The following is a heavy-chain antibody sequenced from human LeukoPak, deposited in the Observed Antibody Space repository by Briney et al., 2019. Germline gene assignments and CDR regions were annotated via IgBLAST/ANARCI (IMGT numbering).Heavy chain of an antibody. CDR3: AKAPDIAVAGRINWFDP. V-gene: IGHV3-30*18. D-gene: IGHD6-19*01. CDR2: ISYDGGNK. J-gene: IGHJ5*02. CDR1: GFTFSSFD. Sequence: GRSLRLSCAASGFTFSSFDMHWVRQAPGKGLEWGAVISYDGGNKYYADSVKGRFTSSRDNSKNTLYLQMNSLRAEDTAVYYCAKAPDIAVAGRINWFDPWGQGTLVTVSS.